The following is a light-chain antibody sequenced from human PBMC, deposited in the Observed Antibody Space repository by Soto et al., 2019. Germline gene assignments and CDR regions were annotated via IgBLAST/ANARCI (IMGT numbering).Light chain of an antibody. Sequence: QSALTQPASVSGSPGQSITISCTGTSSDVGGYNYVSWYQQHPGKAPKLMIYDVSNRPSGVSNRFSGSKSGNTASLTISGLQAEDEADYYCSSYTSRSNLYVFGPGTKLTVL. CDR2: DVS. CDR1: SSDVGGYNY. CDR3: SSYTSRSNLYV. V-gene: IGLV2-14*01. J-gene: IGLJ1*01.